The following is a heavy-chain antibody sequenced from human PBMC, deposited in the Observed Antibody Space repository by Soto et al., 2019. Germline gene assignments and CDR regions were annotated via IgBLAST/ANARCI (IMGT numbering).Heavy chain of an antibody. CDR3: AKEGVLSYYISSSYYFDY. CDR1: GFTFSSYG. V-gene: IGHV3-30*18. J-gene: IGHJ4*02. Sequence: QVQLVESGGGVVQPGRSLRLSCVAFGFTFSSYGMHWVRQAPGKGLEWVAIISYDGSNTYYADSVKGRFTISRDNSKNTLYLQMNSLRAEDTSVYYCAKEGVLSYYISSSYYFDYWGQGTLVTVSS. CDR2: ISYDGSNT. D-gene: IGHD1-26*01.